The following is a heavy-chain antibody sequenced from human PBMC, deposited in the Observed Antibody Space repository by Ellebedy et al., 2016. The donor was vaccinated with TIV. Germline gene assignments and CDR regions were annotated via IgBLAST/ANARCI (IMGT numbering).Heavy chain of an antibody. CDR2: ISNRANSYTT. CDR3: TRGYSGVSIYAFDV. J-gene: IGHJ3*01. V-gene: IGHV3-72*01. Sequence: PGGSLRPSCAASGFTFSAQYIDWVRQAPGKGLEWVGRISNRANSYTTEYAASAKGRFTISRDDSKNALYLQMNSLKTEDTAVYHCTRGYSGVSIYAFDVWGQGTMVTVSS. D-gene: IGHD1-26*01. CDR1: GFTFSAQY.